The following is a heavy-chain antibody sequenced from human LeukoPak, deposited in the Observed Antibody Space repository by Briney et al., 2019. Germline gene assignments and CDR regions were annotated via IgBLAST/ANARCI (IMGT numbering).Heavy chain of an antibody. J-gene: IGHJ4*02. D-gene: IGHD6-13*01. V-gene: IGHV4-59*08. CDR2: ISYSGST. CDR3: ARHGVAAAGINFAY. CDR1: GASTSSSY. Sequence: SEALSLTCTVSGASTSSSYWSWIRQPPGKGLEWIGYISYSGSTNYNPSLKSRVTISVDTSKSQFSLRLSSVTAADTAVYYCARHGVAAAGINFAYWGQGTLVTVSS.